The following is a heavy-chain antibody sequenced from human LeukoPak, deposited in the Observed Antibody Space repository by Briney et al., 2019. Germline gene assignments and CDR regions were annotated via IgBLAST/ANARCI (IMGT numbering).Heavy chain of an antibody. J-gene: IGHJ4*02. CDR1: GFTFSSYE. V-gene: IGHV3-48*03. CDR3: ARVQRGIAVALDY. CDR2: INTTGSSI. D-gene: IGHD6-19*01. Sequence: PGGSLTLSCAASGFTFSSYEMNCVRQPPGKGLEWVSYINTTGSSIYYADSVKGRFTISRDNVKNSLYLQMNSLRAEDTDVYYCARVQRGIAVALDYWGQGTLATVSS.